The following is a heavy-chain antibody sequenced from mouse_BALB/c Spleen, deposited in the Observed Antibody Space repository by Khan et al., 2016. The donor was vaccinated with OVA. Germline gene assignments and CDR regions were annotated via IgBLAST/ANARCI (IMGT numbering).Heavy chain of an antibody. CDR2: ITRNGGST. CDR1: GFTFSSYG. Sequence: EVELVESGGGLVQPGGSLKLSCAASGFTFSSYGISWVRQTPDKRLELVATITRNGGSTYYPDSVKGRFTFSRDNAKNTLYLQMSSLKSEETAMYYCTRKARIINGGQGTTLTVSA. V-gene: IGHV5-6-3*01. J-gene: IGHJ2*01. CDR3: TRKARIIN.